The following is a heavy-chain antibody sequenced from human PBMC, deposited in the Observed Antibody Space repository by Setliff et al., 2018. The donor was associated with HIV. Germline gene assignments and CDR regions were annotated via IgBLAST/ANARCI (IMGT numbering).Heavy chain of an antibody. J-gene: IGHJ5*01. V-gene: IGHV3-7*03. CDR1: GFSFSNYW. CDR2: INQDGSEK. Sequence: GGSLRLSCAASGFSFSNYWMNWVRQVPGKGLEWVANINQDGSEKKYVDSMKGRLTISRDKAKNSLYLQMTSLRDEDTALYFSARDPRTDSSYAWFDSWGQGTLVTVSS. CDR3: ARDPRTDSSYAWFDS. D-gene: IGHD6-6*01.